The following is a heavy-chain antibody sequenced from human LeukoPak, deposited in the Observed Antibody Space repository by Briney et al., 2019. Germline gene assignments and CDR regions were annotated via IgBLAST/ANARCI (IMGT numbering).Heavy chain of an antibody. CDR1: GGSISSSSYY. CDR2: IYYSGST. CDR3: ARDGIAVAGSYWYFDL. Sequence: PSETLSLTCTVSGGSISSSSYYWGWIRQPPGKGLEWIGYIYYSGSTNYNPSLKSRVTISVDTSKNQFSLKLSSVTAADTAVYYCARDGIAVAGSYWYFDLWGRGTLVTVSS. J-gene: IGHJ2*01. V-gene: IGHV4-61*01. D-gene: IGHD6-19*01.